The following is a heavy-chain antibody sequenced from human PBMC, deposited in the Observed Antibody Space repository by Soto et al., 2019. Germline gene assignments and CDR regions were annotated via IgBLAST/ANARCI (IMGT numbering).Heavy chain of an antibody. CDR2: INHSGST. CDR3: ARGAYLGYCSSTSCPDNWFDP. Sequence: SETLSLTCAVYGGSFSGYYWSWIRQPPGKGLEWIGEINHSGSTNYNPSLKSRVTISVDTSKSQFSLKLSSVTAADTAVYYCARGAYLGYCSSTSCPDNWFDPWGQGNLVTVSS. CDR1: GGSFSGYY. J-gene: IGHJ5*02. V-gene: IGHV4-34*01. D-gene: IGHD2-2*01.